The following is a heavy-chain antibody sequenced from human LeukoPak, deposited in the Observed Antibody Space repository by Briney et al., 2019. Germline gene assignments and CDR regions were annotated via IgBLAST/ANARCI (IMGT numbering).Heavy chain of an antibody. Sequence: ASVKVSCKASGYTFTSYGISWVRQAPGQGLEWMGWISAYNGNTNYAQKLQGRVTMTTDTSTSTAYMELRSLRSDDTAVYYCAREGGEWELLHGDAFDIWGQGTMVTVSS. D-gene: IGHD1-26*01. CDR2: ISAYNGNT. V-gene: IGHV1-18*01. CDR3: AREGGEWELLHGDAFDI. J-gene: IGHJ3*02. CDR1: GYTFTSYG.